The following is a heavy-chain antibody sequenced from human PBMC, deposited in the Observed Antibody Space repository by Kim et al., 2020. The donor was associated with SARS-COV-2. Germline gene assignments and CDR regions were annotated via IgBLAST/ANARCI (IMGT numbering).Heavy chain of an antibody. V-gene: IGHV3-64D*09. CDR1: GFTFSNYA. J-gene: IGHJ2*01. CDR3: VKDRVYITGWRRYFDL. D-gene: IGHD6-19*01. CDR2: MRSHGGET. Sequence: GGSLRLSCSASGFTFSNYAMHWVRQAPGKGLECVSAMRSHGGETYYADSVKGRFTVSRDNSKNTLYLHMTSLRAEDTATYYCVKDRVYITGWRRYFDLCGRGTLIIVSS.